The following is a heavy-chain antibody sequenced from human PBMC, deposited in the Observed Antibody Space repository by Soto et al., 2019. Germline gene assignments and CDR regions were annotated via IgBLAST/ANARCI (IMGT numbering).Heavy chain of an antibody. CDR3: ARDFNSIFDDFADMRWNFDP. CDR1: GGSINNYY. D-gene: IGHD3-3*02. J-gene: IGHJ5*02. CDR2: VFTTGTT. Sequence: TLSLTCSVTGGSINNYYWSWVRQSAGKGLEWIGRVFTTGTTDYNPSLKGRVTISVDTSKNQFSLSLRSVTAADTAIYYCARDFNSIFDDFADMRWNFDPWGQGTLVTVSS. V-gene: IGHV4-4*07.